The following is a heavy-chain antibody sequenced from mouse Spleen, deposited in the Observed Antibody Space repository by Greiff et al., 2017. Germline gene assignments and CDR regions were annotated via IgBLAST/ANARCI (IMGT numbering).Heavy chain of an antibody. J-gene: IGHJ1*03. CDR1: GYSITSGYY. V-gene: IGHV3-6*01. D-gene: IGHD1-1*01. CDR3: AREGTTVVARYWYFDV. Sequence: EVKLMESGPGLVKPSQSLSLTCSVTGYSITSGYYWNWIRQFPGNKLEWMGYISYDGSNNYNPSLKNRISITRDTSKNQFFLKLNSVTTEDTATYYCAREGTTVVARYWYFDVWGTGTTVTVSS. CDR2: ISYDGSN.